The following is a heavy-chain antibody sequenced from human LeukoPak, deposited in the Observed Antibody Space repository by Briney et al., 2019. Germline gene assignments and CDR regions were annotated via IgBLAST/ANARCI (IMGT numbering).Heavy chain of an antibody. Sequence: SETLSLTCAVYGGSFSGYYWSWIRQPPGKGLEWIGEINHSGSTNYNPSLKSRVTISVDTSKNQFSLKLSSVTAADTAAYYCAGGITPHERPGTKAYYFDYWGQGTLVTVSS. V-gene: IGHV4-34*01. J-gene: IGHJ4*02. CDR2: INHSGST. D-gene: IGHD1-7*01. CDR1: GGSFSGYY. CDR3: AGGITPHERPGTKAYYFDY.